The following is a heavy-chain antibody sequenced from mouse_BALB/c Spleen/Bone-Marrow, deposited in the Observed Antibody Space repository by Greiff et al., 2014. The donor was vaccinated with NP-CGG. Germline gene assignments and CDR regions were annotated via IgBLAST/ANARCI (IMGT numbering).Heavy chain of an antibody. CDR2: IDPANGNT. CDR1: GFNIDDSY. D-gene: IGHD1-1*01. V-gene: IGHV14-3*02. J-gene: IGHJ2*01. CDR3: ARNYGGSLDY. Sequence: VQLQQSGAEIVKPGASVKSSCTTSGFNIDDSYIYWMKQRPEQGLEWIGRIDPANGNTKYDPKFQGKATITVDASSATAYLQLSSLTSEDTAVYYCARNYGGSLDYWGQGTTLTVSS.